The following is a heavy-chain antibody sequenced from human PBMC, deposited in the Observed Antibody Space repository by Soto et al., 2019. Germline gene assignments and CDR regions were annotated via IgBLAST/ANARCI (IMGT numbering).Heavy chain of an antibody. CDR3: AREGRIVGAVNTYYYYGMDV. J-gene: IGHJ6*02. CDR2: ISTNKGNT. V-gene: IGHV1-18*01. D-gene: IGHD2-15*01. CDR1: GYTFTNYG. Sequence: QVQLVQSGAEVKKPGASVKVSCKASGYTFTNYGLSWVRQAPGQGLECMGWISTNKGNTNYAQKFQGRVTMTTDTATSTAYRELRSRRSDDTAVYYCAREGRIVGAVNTYYYYGMDVWGRGTTVTVS.